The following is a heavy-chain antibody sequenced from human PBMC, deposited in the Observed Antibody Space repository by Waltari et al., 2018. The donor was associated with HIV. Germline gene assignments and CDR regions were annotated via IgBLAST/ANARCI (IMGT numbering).Heavy chain of an antibody. D-gene: IGHD4-4*01. CDR2: LSATGSYI. CDR1: GFTFRSSP. J-gene: IGHJ4*02. CDR3: ARMVRAYSNYFDH. Sequence: EVPLVESLGGLVKPGGSLRLPCGAFGFTFRSSPMNWVRQAPGKGLEWVASLSATGSYIDYGDAVKGRFTISRDNAKNSLYLQMSSLRAEDTAVYYCARMVRAYSNYFDHWGQGVLVTVSS. V-gene: IGHV3-21*01.